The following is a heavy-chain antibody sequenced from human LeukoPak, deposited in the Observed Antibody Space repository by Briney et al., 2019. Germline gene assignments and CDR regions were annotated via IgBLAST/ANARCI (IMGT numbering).Heavy chain of an antibody. CDR3: ASGREYCSGGSCYSSDDAFDI. CDR1: GYTFTGYY. J-gene: IGHJ3*02. D-gene: IGHD2-15*01. V-gene: IGHV1-2*02. Sequence: VASVKVCCKASGYTFTGYYMHWVRQAPGQGLEWMGWINPNSGGTNYAQKFQGRVTMTRDTSISTAYMELSRLRSDDTAVYYCASGREYCSGGSCYSSDDAFDIWGQGTMVTVSS. CDR2: INPNSGGT.